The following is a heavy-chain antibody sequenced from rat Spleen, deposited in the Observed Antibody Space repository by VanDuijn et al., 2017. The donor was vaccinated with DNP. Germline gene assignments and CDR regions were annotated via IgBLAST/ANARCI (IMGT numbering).Heavy chain of an antibody. Sequence: EVQLVESGGGLVQPGRSMKLSCAVSGFTFSDYYMAWVRQAPAKGLEWVANISYNGGTPYYRDSVKGRFTISRDNAQSTLYLQMDSLGSEDTATYYCARHRTIMPYYYAMDAWGQGASVSVSS. D-gene: IGHD1-12*01. CDR2: ISYNGGTP. V-gene: IGHV5-7*01. CDR1: GFTFSDYY. CDR3: ARHRTIMPYYYAMDA. J-gene: IGHJ4*01.